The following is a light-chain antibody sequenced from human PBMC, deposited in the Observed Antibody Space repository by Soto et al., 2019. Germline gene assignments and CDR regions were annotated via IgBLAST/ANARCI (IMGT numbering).Light chain of an antibody. J-gene: IGKJ2*01. CDR1: QSVISNF. CDR2: DSS. CDR3: QQTFHSPRT. Sequence: EIVLTQSPGTLSLSPGETASLSCTASQSVISNFLAWYQQQRGQPPRLLIYDSSKSAPGIPARFSGSVSGTAFTLTISRVDPEDSAVYYCQQTFHSPRTFGQGTRLEIK. V-gene: IGKV3-20*01.